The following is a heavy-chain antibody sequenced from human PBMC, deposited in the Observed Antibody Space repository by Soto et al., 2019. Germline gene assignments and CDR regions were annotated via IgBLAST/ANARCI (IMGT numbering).Heavy chain of an antibody. CDR1: GYSISTGSY. CDR3: ARVGPGVPYYYASSPYTVENGFDP. V-gene: IGHV4-38-2*02. D-gene: IGHD3-22*01. Sequence: ASETLSLTCPLSGYSISTGSYWGWLRQPPGKGLECIGSIYHGGRTYYRPSLNSRVTLSIDMPNNHASLILNSVTAADTAVYCCARVGPGVPYYYASSPYTVENGFDPWGQGTLVTVSS. J-gene: IGHJ5*02. CDR2: IYHGGRT.